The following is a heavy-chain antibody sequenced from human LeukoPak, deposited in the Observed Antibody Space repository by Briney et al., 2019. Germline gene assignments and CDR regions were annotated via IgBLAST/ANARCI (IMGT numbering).Heavy chain of an antibody. J-gene: IGHJ4*02. V-gene: IGHV3-30*02. Sequence: GGSLRLSCAASGFTFSGYGMHWVRQAPGKGLEWVASVRYDSSNKYYADSVKGRFTVSRDNSKNMLYLQMNSLRAEDTAVYYCARSYESGYSYGLDYWGQGTLVTVSS. CDR2: VRYDSSNK. CDR1: GFTFSGYG. D-gene: IGHD5-18*01. CDR3: ARSYESGYSYGLDY.